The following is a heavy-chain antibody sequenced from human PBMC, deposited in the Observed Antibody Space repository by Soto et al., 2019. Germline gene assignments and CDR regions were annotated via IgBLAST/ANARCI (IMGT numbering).Heavy chain of an antibody. V-gene: IGHV4-31*03. CDR1: GGSISSGGYY. J-gene: IGHJ4*02. CDR3: ARAGGGGQFHGSGSYSALDF. D-gene: IGHD3-10*01. CDR2: IYYSGST. Sequence: PSETVSLTCTVSGGSISSGGYYWSWIRQHPGKGLEWIGYIYYSGSTYYNPSLKSRVTISVDTSKNQFSLKLSSVTAAGTAVYYCARAGGGGQFHGSGSYSALDFWGQGTLVT.